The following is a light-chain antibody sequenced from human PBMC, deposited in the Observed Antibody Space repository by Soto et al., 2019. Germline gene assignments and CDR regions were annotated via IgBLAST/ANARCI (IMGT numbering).Light chain of an antibody. CDR1: QSISSS. Sequence: DIQMTQSPSTLSASVGDRVTITCRASQSISSSLAWYQQKPGKAPNLLNYDASSLESGVPSRFSGSGSGTELTLTISSLQPDDFATYYCQQYNSYQTFGQGPKVDIK. V-gene: IGKV1-5*01. CDR3: QQYNSYQT. J-gene: IGKJ1*01. CDR2: DAS.